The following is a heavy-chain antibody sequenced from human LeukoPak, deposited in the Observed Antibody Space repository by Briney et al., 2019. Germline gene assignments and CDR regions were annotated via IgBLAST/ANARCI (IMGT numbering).Heavy chain of an antibody. CDR2: ISGSSSYI. V-gene: IGHV3-21*01. D-gene: IGHD4-17*01. CDR3: ARDLYGDYGIYYYYGMDV. J-gene: IGHJ6*02. Sequence: PGGSLRLSCAASGFTFSSYSMNWVRQAPGKGLEWVSSISGSSSYIYYADSVKGRFTISRDNAKNSLYLQVNSLRAEDTAVYYCARDLYGDYGIYYYYGMDVWGQGTTVTVSS. CDR1: GFTFSSYS.